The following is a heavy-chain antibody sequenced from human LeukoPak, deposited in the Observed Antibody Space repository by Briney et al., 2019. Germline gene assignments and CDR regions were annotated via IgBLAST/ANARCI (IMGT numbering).Heavy chain of an antibody. CDR1: GYSISSGYY. V-gene: IGHV4-38-2*01. D-gene: IGHD2-2*02. CDR2: IYHSGST. CDR3: ARGYCSSTSCYIPYNWFDP. J-gene: IGHJ5*02. Sequence: KPSETLSLTCAVSGYSISSGYYWGWIRQPPGKGLEWVASIYHSGSTYFSPSLKSRVTISIDTSKNQFSLKLSSVTAADTAVYYCARGYCSSTSCYIPYNWFDPWGHGTLVTVSS.